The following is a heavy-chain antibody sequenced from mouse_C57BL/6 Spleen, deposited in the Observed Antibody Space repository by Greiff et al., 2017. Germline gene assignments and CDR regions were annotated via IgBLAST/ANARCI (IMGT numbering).Heavy chain of an antibody. CDR3: AREIGLRFAY. V-gene: IGHV3-6*01. J-gene: IGHJ3*01. CDR2: ISYDGSN. Sequence: EVQLQESGPGLVKPSQSLSLTCSVTGYSITSGYYWNWIRQFPGNKLEWMGYISYDGSNNYNPSLKNRISITRDTSKNQFFLKLNSVTTEDTATYYGAREIGLRFAYWGQGTLVTVSA. CDR1: GYSITSGYY. D-gene: IGHD2-4*01.